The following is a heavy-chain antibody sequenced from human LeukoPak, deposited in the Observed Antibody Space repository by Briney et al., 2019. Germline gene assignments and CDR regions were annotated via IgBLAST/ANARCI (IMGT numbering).Heavy chain of an antibody. V-gene: IGHV4-39*07. D-gene: IGHD2/OR15-2a*01. J-gene: IGHJ3*02. Sequence: SETLSLTCTVSSGSISTSNYYGRCVRQPPGKALEWIGNIFYSGNTYHTPSLKSRVTISLDTSRNHFSLKLNSVTATHTPVYYCGKSTVYELIDIWGQGTMVTVSS. CDR2: IFYSGNT. CDR1: SGSISTSNYY. CDR3: GKSTVYELIDI.